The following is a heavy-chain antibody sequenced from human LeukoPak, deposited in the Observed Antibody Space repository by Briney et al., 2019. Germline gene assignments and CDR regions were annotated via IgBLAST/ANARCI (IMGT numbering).Heavy chain of an antibody. D-gene: IGHD6-13*01. J-gene: IGHJ5*02. CDR1: GFTFSSYA. V-gene: IGHV3-23*01. CDR3: AKDPHSSNWYSYFDP. Sequence: PGGSLRLSCAASGFTFSSYAMSWVRQAPGKGLERVSSMSGSGGFTYYADSVKGRFTISRDNSKNTLSLQMNSLRAEDTAIYYCAKDPHSSNWYSYFDPWGQGTLVTVSS. CDR2: MSGSGGFT.